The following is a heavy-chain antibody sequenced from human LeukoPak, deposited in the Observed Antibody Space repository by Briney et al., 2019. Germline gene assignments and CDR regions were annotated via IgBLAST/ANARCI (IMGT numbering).Heavy chain of an antibody. Sequence: SWIRQPPGKGLEWIGYIYYSGSTYYNPSLKSRVTISVDTSKNQFSLKLSSVTAADTAVYYCARGRIAARHFDYWGQGTLVTVSS. CDR2: IYYSGST. J-gene: IGHJ4*02. V-gene: IGHV4-30-4*08. D-gene: IGHD6-6*01. CDR3: ARGRIAARHFDY.